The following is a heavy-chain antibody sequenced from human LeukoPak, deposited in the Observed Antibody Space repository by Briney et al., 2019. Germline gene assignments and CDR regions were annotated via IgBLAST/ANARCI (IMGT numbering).Heavy chain of an antibody. CDR1: GGSISSSSYY. J-gene: IGHJ5*02. V-gene: IGHV4-39*07. CDR3: ARSYNSWFDP. CDR2: IYYSGST. Sequence: PSETLSLTCTVSGGSISSSSYYWGWIRQPPGKGLEWIGSIYYSGSTNYNPSLKSRVTISVDTAKNQFSLKLTSVTAADTAVYYCARSYNSWFDPWGQGALVTVSS. D-gene: IGHD1-14*01.